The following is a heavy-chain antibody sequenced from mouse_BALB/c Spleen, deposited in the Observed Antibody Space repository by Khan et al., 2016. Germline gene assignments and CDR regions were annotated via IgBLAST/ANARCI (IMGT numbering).Heavy chain of an antibody. V-gene: IGHV3-2*02. CDR1: GYSITSDYA. CDR2: ISYSGST. J-gene: IGHJ2*01. Sequence: EVQLQESGPGLVKPSQSLSLTCTVTGYSITSDYAWNWIRQFPGNKLELMGYISYSGSTSYNPSLKSRISITRDTSKNQFFLQLNSMTTEDTATYYCAREDEDYFDYWGQGTTLTVSS. CDR3: AREDEDYFDY.